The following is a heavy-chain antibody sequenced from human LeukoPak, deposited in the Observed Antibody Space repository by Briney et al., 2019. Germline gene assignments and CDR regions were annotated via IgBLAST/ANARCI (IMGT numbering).Heavy chain of an antibody. CDR1: GYTFTSYD. CDR2: MNPNSGNT. J-gene: IGHJ5*02. Sequence: ASVKVSCKASGYTFTSYDINWVRQATGQGLERMGWMNPNSGNTGYAQKFQGRVTMTRNTSISTAYMELSSLRSEDTAVYYCAKGGDFWSGYYGFDPWGQGTLVTVSS. V-gene: IGHV1-8*01. CDR3: AKGGDFWSGYYGFDP. D-gene: IGHD3-3*01.